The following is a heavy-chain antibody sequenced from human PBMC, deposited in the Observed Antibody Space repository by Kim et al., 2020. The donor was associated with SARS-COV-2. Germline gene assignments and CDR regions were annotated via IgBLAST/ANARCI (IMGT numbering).Heavy chain of an antibody. V-gene: IGHV3-64D*06. CDR2: ISSNGGST. Sequence: GGSLRLSCSASGFTFSSYAMHWVRQAPGKGLEYVSAISSNGGSTYYADSVKGRFTISRDNSKNTLYLQMSSLRAEDTAVYYCVKPLAMVRGVTAYYFDYWGQGTLVTVSS. CDR1: GFTFSSYA. J-gene: IGHJ4*02. CDR3: VKPLAMVRGVTAYYFDY. D-gene: IGHD3-10*01.